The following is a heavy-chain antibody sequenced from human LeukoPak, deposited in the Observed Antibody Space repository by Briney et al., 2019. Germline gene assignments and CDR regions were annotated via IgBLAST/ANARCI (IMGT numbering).Heavy chain of an antibody. CDR1: GGSISSYY. CDR2: GYYSGTI. CDR3: ASRTYGGNSDYSDY. D-gene: IGHD4-23*01. J-gene: IGHJ4*02. V-gene: IGHV4-59*01. Sequence: SETLSLTCTVSGGSISSYYWSWIRQAPGKGLEWIGYGYYSGTINYNPSLKSRVTISIDTSKNQFSLKLSSVTAADTAVYYCASRTYGGNSDYSDYWGQGTLVTVSS.